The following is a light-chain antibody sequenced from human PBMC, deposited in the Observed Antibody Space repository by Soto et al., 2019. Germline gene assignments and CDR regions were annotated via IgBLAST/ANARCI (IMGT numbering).Light chain of an antibody. CDR1: SSNIETNS. CDR2: NNN. J-gene: IGLJ2*01. CDR3: AVWDDSLSGMV. Sequence: VLTQPPSASGTPGQRVTISCSGSSSNIETNSVDWYQPLPGTAPKVLIFNNNQRPSGVPDRVSGSKSGTSASLAISGLQSEDDAYYYCAVWDDSLSGMVFGGGTQLTVL. V-gene: IGLV1-44*01.